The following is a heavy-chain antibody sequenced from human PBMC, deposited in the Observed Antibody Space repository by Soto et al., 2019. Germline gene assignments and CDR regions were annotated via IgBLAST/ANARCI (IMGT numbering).Heavy chain of an antibody. CDR2: IYYSGST. CDR3: ARSYSSPLGDAFDI. D-gene: IGHD6-19*01. Sequence: QLQLQESGPGLVKPSETLSLTCTVSGGSISSSSYYWGWIRQPPGKGLEWIGSIYYSGSTYYTPSLRSRVTISVDTSKNQFSLKLSSVTAADTAVYYCARSYSSPLGDAFDIWGQGTMVTVSS. V-gene: IGHV4-39*01. CDR1: GGSISSSSYY. J-gene: IGHJ3*02.